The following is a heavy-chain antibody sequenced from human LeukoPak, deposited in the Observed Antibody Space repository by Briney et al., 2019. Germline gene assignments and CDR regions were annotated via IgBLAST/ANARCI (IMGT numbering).Heavy chain of an antibody. CDR2: ISYDGSNK. CDR1: GFTFSSYG. V-gene: IGHV3-30*18. CDR3: AKTPRKDYYYGTDV. J-gene: IGHJ6*04. Sequence: GGSLRLSCAASGFTFSSYGMHWVRQAPGKGLEWVAVISYDGSNKYYADSVKGRFTISRDNSKNTLYLQMNSLRAEDTAVYYCAKTPRKDYYYGTDVWGKGTTVTVSS.